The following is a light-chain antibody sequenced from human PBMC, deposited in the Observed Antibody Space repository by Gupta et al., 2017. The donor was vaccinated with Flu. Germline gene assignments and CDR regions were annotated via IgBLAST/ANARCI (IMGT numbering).Light chain of an antibody. Sequence: EIVLTQSPATLSLSPGERATLSCRASQSVSSYLAWYQQKPGQAPRLLIYDASNRATGIPARFSGSGSGTDFTPTISSLEPEDFAVYYCQQRSNWPPLTFGPGTKVDIK. J-gene: IGKJ3*01. CDR3: QQRSNWPPLT. CDR1: QSVSSY. V-gene: IGKV3-11*01. CDR2: DAS.